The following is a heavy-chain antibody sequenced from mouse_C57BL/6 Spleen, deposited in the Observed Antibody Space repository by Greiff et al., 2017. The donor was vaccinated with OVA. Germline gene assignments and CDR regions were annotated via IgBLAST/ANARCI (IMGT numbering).Heavy chain of an antibody. D-gene: IGHD4-1*01. J-gene: IGHJ3*01. CDR3: AREETGIAWFAY. CDR2: ISDGGSYT. Sequence: EVKLVESGGGLVKPGGSLKLSCAASGFTFSSYAMSWVRQTPEKRLEWVATISDGGSYTYYPDNVKGRFTISRDNAKNNLYLQMSHLKSEDTAMYYCAREETGIAWFAYWGQGTLVTVSA. CDR1: GFTFSSYA. V-gene: IGHV5-4*01.